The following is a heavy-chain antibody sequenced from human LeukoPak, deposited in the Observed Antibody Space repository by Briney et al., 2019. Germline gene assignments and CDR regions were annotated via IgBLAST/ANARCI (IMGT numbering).Heavy chain of an antibody. Sequence: SETLSLTCTVSGGSISTYYWSWIRQPPGKGLEWIGYIHFSGNTNYNPSLKSRVTISLDTSKSQFSLKLSSVTAADTAVYYCARTGYSSGWYFDYWGQGTLVTVSS. V-gene: IGHV4-59*01. J-gene: IGHJ4*02. CDR1: GGSISTYY. D-gene: IGHD6-19*01. CDR2: IHFSGNT. CDR3: ARTGYSSGWYFDY.